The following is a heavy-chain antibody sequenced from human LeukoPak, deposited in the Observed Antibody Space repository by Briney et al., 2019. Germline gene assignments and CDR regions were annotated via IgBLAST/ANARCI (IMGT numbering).Heavy chain of an antibody. CDR3: AKAVAVAGLFDY. CDR2: ISGSGGST. J-gene: IGHJ4*02. D-gene: IGHD6-19*01. Sequence: RAGGSLRLSCAASGFTFSSYAMSWVRQAPGKGLEWVSAISGSGGSTYYADSVKGRFTISRDNSKNTLYLQMNSLRAEDTAVYYCAKAVAVAGLFDYWGRGTLVTVSS. CDR1: GFTFSSYA. V-gene: IGHV3-23*01.